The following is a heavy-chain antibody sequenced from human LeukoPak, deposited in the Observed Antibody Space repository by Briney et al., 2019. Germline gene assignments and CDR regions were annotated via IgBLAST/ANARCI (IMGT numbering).Heavy chain of an antibody. D-gene: IGHD4-17*01. Sequence: SETLSLTCTVSGGSISSGSYYWSWIRQPAGKGLEWIGRIYTSGNTYYNPTLKSRVTISIDTSKNQFSLKLNSVTAADTAVYYCAAITVTIDYWGQGTLVTVSS. CDR2: IYTSGNT. CDR3: AAITVTIDY. CDR1: GGSISSGSYY. V-gene: IGHV4-61*02. J-gene: IGHJ4*02.